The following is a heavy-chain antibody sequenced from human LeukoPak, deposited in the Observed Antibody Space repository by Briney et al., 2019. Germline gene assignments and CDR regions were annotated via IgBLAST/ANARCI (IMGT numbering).Heavy chain of an antibody. CDR3: AREAGSYSGDAFDI. V-gene: IGHV3-15*01. Sequence: GGSLRLSCAASGFTFNNAWMSWVRQAPGKGLEWVGRIKSKSEGGTTDYAAPVKGRFTISRDDSKNTLYLQMNSLRAEDTAVYYCAREAGSYSGDAFDIWGQGTMVTVSS. CDR1: GFTFNNAW. D-gene: IGHD1-26*01. J-gene: IGHJ3*02. CDR2: IKSKSEGGTT.